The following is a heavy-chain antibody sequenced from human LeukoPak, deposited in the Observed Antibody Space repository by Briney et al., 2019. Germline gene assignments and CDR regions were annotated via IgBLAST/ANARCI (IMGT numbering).Heavy chain of an antibody. CDR1: GFTFSSYW. CDR2: IHSDGRST. J-gene: IGHJ4*02. D-gene: IGHD3-10*01. V-gene: IGHV3-74*01. CDR3: VRDDNGGPSGIDF. Sequence: GGSLRLSCAASGFTFSSYWMHWVRQAPGKGLVWVSHIHSDGRSTTYADSVKGRFTISRDNARNTLYLQMNSLRAEDTAVYYCVRDDNGGPSGIDFRGQGTLVTVSS.